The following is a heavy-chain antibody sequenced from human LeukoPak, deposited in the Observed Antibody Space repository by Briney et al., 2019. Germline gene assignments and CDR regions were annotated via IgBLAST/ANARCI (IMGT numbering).Heavy chain of an antibody. V-gene: IGHV3-21*01. CDR3: ARDRWYCSSTSCYGYYFDY. J-gene: IGHJ4*02. CDR1: GFTFSSFS. D-gene: IGHD2-2*01. Sequence: GGSLRLSCAASGFTFSSFSINWVRQAPGKGLEWVSSINTVASYIYYADSVRGRFTISRDNAKNSLYLQMNSLRAEDTAVYYCARDRWYCSSTSCYGYYFDYWGQGTLVTVSS. CDR2: INTVASYI.